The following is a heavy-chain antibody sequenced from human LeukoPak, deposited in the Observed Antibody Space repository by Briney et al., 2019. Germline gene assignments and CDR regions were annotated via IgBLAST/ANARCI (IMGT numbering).Heavy chain of an antibody. D-gene: IGHD3-10*01. V-gene: IGHV3-48*02. CDR2: ITSSSSTI. J-gene: IGHJ3*02. CDR1: RFTFSNYA. Sequence: GGSLRLSCAASRFTFSNYAMSWVRQAPGKGLEWVSCITSSSSTICYADSVKGRFTISRDNAKNSLYLQANSLRDEDTAVYYCARSVRGKSFDAFDIWGQGAMVTVSS. CDR3: ARSVRGKSFDAFDI.